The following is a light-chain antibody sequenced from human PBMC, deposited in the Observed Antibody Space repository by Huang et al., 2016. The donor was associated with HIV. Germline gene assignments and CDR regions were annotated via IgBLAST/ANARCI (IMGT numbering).Light chain of an antibody. J-gene: IGKJ1*01. CDR2: WAS. CDR3: HQYYATGT. CDR1: QSLLYSSNNKNY. V-gene: IGKV4-1*01. Sequence: DIVMTQSPDSLAVSLGGRATINCKSSQSLLYSSNNKNYLDWYQQKPGQPPKLLIYWASTRESGVPDRFSCSGSGTDFTLTISSLQAEDVAVYYCHQYYATGTFGQGTKVEI.